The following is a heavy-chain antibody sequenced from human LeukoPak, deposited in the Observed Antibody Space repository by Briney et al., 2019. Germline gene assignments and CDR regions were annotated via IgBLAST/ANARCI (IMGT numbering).Heavy chain of an antibody. Sequence: GGSLRLSCAVSGFTVADNYMRCVRQAPGKGLQWVSVVYPDGRTYYADSVKGRFTISRDNSRNTLLLQLNSLRADDTAVYYCARTNPVYGDYDYWGQGTLVTVSS. CDR2: VYPDGRT. J-gene: IGHJ4*02. CDR1: GFTVADNY. V-gene: IGHV3-53*01. D-gene: IGHD5/OR15-5a*01. CDR3: ARTNPVYGDYDY.